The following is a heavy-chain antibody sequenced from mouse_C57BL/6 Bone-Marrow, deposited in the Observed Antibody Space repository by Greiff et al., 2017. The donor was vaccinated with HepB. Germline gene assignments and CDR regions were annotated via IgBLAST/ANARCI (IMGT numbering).Heavy chain of an antibody. CDR1: GFTFSSYA. Sequence: DVMLVESGEGLVKPGGSLKLSCAASGFTFSSYAMSWVRQTPEKRLEWVAYISSGGDYIYYADTVKGRFTISRDNARNTLYLQMSSLKSEDTAMYYCTREPWDGGFAYWGQGTLVTVSA. CDR3: TREPWDGGFAY. D-gene: IGHD4-1*01. CDR2: ISSGGDYI. J-gene: IGHJ3*01. V-gene: IGHV5-9-1*02.